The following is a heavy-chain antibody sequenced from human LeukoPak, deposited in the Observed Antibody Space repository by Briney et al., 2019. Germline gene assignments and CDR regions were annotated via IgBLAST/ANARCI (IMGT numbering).Heavy chain of an antibody. V-gene: IGHV4-34*01. CDR1: GGSFSGYY. CDR2: INHSGST. Sequence: SETLSLTCAVYGGSFSGYYWSWIRQPPGKGLEWIGEINHSGSTNYNLSLKSRVTISVDTSKNQFSLKLSSVTAADTAVYYCGRGVRSGSRYGMDVWGQGTTATVSS. D-gene: IGHD3-3*01. J-gene: IGHJ6*02. CDR3: GRGVRSGSRYGMDV.